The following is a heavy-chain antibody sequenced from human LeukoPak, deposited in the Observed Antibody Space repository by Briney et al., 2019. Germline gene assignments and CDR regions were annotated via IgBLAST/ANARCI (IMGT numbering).Heavy chain of an antibody. J-gene: IGHJ4*02. V-gene: IGHV4-61*02. D-gene: IGHD3-10*01. Sequence: SETLSLTCTVSGGSISSGSYYWSWIRQPAGKGLEWIGRIYTSGSTNYNPSLKSRVTISVDTSKNQFSLKLSSVTAADTAVYYCAGEVEQWFGELPTYYFDYWGQGTLVTVSS. CDR1: GGSISSGSYY. CDR3: AGEVEQWFGELPTYYFDY. CDR2: IYTSGST.